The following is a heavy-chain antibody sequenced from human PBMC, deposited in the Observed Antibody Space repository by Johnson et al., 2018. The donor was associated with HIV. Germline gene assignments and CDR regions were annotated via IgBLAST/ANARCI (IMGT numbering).Heavy chain of an antibody. CDR2: ISSNGGST. Sequence: VQLVESGGGLVQPGGSLRLSCATSGFTFSSYAMHWVRQAPGKGLEYVSAISSNGGSTYYANSVKGRFTISRDNSKNTLYLQMGSLRAEDMAVYYCARAWRAPPDYGGNPGAFDIWGQGTMVTVSS. D-gene: IGHD4-23*01. J-gene: IGHJ3*02. V-gene: IGHV3-64*01. CDR3: ARAWRAPPDYGGNPGAFDI. CDR1: GFTFSSYA.